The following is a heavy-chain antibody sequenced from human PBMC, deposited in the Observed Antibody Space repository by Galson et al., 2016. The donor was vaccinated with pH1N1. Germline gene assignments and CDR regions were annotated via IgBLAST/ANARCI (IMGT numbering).Heavy chain of an antibody. CDR2: ITAVFRTT. Sequence: SVKVSCKASGGPFNPYAINWVRQAPGQGLEWMGGITAVFRTTKYAQQFQGRVTITADESVTTAYMELTSLRSEDTAVYFCARGETYNHASGIGHLGQGTLVTVSS. CDR1: GGPFNPYA. J-gene: IGHJ4*02. D-gene: IGHD6-13*01. V-gene: IGHV1-69*13. CDR3: ARGETYNHASGIGH.